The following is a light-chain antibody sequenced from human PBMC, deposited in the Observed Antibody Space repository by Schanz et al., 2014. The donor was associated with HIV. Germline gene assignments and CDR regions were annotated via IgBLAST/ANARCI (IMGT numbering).Light chain of an antibody. CDR3: QRYDSSLWT. J-gene: IGKJ1*01. Sequence: EIVLTQSPGTLSLSPGERATLSCRASQSVGSNHLAWSQQKPGQPPRLLISGASSRATGIPDRFSGSGSGTDFTLVISRLEPEDFALYYCQRYDSSLWTFGQGTNVQI. CDR1: QSVGSNH. CDR2: GAS. V-gene: IGKV3-20*01.